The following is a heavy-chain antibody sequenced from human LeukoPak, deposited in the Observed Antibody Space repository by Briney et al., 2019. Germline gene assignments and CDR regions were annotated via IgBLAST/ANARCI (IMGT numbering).Heavy chain of an antibody. D-gene: IGHD3-22*01. CDR1: GGSIGSYF. V-gene: IGHV4-4*07. CDR2: IYTSGST. CDR3: ARESKSYDGSGYYHDY. Sequence: SETLSLTCSVSGGSIGSYFWSWIRQPAGKGLEWIGRIYTSGSTDYNPSLRSRVSMSVDTSRNQFSLKLTSVTAADTAVYYCARESKSYDGSGYYHDYWGQGTLVAVSS. J-gene: IGHJ4*02.